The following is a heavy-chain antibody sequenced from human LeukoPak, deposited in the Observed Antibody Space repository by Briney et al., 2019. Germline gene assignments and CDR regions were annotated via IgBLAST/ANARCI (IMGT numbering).Heavy chain of an antibody. Sequence: PGGSLRLSCAAFGFTSDDYAMHWVRQAPGRGLEWVSGISWNSGSIGYADSVKGRFTISRDNAKNSLYLQMNSLRAEDMALYYCAKATGGDSSGYYSFDYWGQGTLVTVSS. D-gene: IGHD3-22*01. CDR2: ISWNSGSI. J-gene: IGHJ4*02. CDR1: GFTSDDYA. CDR3: AKATGGDSSGYYSFDY. V-gene: IGHV3-9*02.